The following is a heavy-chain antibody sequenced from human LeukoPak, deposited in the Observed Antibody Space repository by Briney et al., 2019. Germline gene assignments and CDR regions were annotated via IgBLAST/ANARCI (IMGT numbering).Heavy chain of an antibody. CDR2: INPNSGVT. CDR3: ARVGAQESIDI. V-gene: IGHV1-2*02. J-gene: IGHJ3*02. D-gene: IGHD1-26*01. Sequence: GASVKDSCKASGYTVIDYYMYWVRQAPGQGLEWMGWINPNSGVTNYAQNFQGRVTMTRDTSISTVYMDLRRLTSDDTAVYYCARVGAQESIDIWGQGTMVTVSS. CDR1: GYTVIDYY.